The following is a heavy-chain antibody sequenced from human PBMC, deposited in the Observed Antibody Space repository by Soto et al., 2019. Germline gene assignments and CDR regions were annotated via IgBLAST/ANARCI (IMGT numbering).Heavy chain of an antibody. J-gene: IGHJ6*02. CDR3: ARRELTEGMDG. CDR2: IYYSGST. CDR1: GGSISSSSYY. D-gene: IGHD1-7*01. Sequence: PSETLSLTCTVSGGSISSSSYYWGWIRQPPGKGLEWIGSIYYSGSTYYNPSLKSRVTISVDTSKNQFSLKLSSVTAADTAVYYCARRELTEGMDGWGQGTTVTVSS. V-gene: IGHV4-39*01.